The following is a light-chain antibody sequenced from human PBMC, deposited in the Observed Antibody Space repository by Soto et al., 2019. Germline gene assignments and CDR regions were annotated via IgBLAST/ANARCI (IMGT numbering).Light chain of an antibody. CDR1: QSVFYSSINKNY. CDR2: WAS. Sequence: DIVMTQSPDSLAVSLGERATINCKSSQSVFYSSINKNYLAWYQQKPGQPPKLLIYWASTRESGVPDRFSGSGSGTDFTLTISSLQAEDVAVYYCHHYYSTPYTFGQGTKLDIK. J-gene: IGKJ2*01. V-gene: IGKV4-1*01. CDR3: HHYYSTPYT.